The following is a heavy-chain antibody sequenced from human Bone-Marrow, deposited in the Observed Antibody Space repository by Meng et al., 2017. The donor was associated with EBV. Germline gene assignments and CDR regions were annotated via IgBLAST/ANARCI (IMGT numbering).Heavy chain of an antibody. CDR1: EFIFSNYN. CDR3: ARLSGTGWFDP. D-gene: IGHD1-7*01. J-gene: IGHJ5*02. V-gene: IGHV3-21*06. CDR2: ISSANSYI. Sequence: VQLLDSGGGLVNTGEPIRISCAASEFIFSNYNMTWVRQAPGKGLEWVSSISSANSYIYYADSVKGRFTISRDNANNSLSLQMNSLRAEDTAVYYCARLSGTGWFDPWGQGTLVTVSS.